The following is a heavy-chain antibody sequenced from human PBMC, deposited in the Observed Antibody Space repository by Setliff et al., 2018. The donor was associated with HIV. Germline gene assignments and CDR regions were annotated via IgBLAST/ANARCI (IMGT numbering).Heavy chain of an antibody. V-gene: IGHV3-74*01. D-gene: IGHD3-10*01. CDR1: GFTFDRFW. Sequence: PGGSLRLSCAASGFTFDRFWMHWVRQAPGKGLVWVSRVNRDGSSTTYADSVKGRFVISREKSKSTLYLQMNSLRAEDTAVYYCAKKTAAYTSGSWLHYWGQGTLVTVSS. CDR3: AKKTAAYTSGSWLHY. J-gene: IGHJ4*02. CDR2: VNRDGSST.